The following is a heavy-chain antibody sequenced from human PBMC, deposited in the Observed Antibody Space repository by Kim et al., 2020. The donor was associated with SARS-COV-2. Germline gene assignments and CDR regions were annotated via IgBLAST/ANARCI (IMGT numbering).Heavy chain of an antibody. D-gene: IGHD3-10*01. J-gene: IGHJ4*02. CDR2: ISGSGGST. V-gene: IGHV3-23*01. Sequence: GGSLRLSCAASGFTFSSYAMSWVRQAPGKGLEWVSAISGSGGSTYYADSVKGRFTISRDNSKNTLYLQMNSLRAEDTAVYYCAKEMGDGWFGEFYFAYWGQGTLVTVSS. CDR1: GFTFSSYA. CDR3: AKEMGDGWFGEFYFAY.